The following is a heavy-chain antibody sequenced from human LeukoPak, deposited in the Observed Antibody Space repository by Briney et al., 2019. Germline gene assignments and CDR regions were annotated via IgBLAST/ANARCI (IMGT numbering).Heavy chain of an antibody. CDR1: GFTFSSYA. CDR3: AREYGSRRNWYFDL. V-gene: IGHV3-30-3*01. J-gene: IGHJ2*01. D-gene: IGHD4-17*01. CDR2: ISYDGSNK. Sequence: PGGSLRLSCAASGFTFSSYAMHWVRQAPGKGLEWVAVISYDGSNKYYADSVKGRFTISRDNSKNTLYLQMNSLRAEDTAVYYCAREYGSRRNWYFDLWGRGTLVTVSS.